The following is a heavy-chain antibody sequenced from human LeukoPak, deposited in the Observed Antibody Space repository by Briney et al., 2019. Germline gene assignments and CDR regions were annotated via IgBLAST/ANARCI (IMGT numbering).Heavy chain of an antibody. D-gene: IGHD3-10*01. Sequence: ASVKVSCKAPGYTFTAFYIHWVQQAPGQGLEWIGIIHPSPSRTHYAEKFQGRVTMTRDMSTSSVHMELSSLRSEDTAVYYCASLSGSPLNPRYYYGMDVWGQGTTVTVSS. V-gene: IGHV1-46*01. CDR2: IHPSPSRT. CDR3: ASLSGSPLNPRYYYGMDV. CDR1: GYTFTAFY. J-gene: IGHJ6*02.